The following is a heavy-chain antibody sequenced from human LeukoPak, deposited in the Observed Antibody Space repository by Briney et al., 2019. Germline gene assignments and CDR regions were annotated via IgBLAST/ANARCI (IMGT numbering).Heavy chain of an antibody. V-gene: IGHV1-46*01. Sequence: ASVIVSCKASGYTFTSYYMHWVRQAPGQGLEWMGIINPSGGSTSYAQKFQGRVTMTRDTSTSTVYMGLSSLRSEDTAVYYCARAYGSGSYTLLFFDYWGQGNPVSVSS. D-gene: IGHD3-10*01. CDR3: ARAYGSGSYTLLFFDY. CDR2: INPSGGST. J-gene: IGHJ4*02. CDR1: GYTFTSYY.